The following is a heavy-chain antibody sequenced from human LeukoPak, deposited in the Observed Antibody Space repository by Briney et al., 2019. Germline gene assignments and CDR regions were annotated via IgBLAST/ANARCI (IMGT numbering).Heavy chain of an antibody. V-gene: IGHV3-20*04. Sequence: PGGSLRLSCAASGFTFDDYGMSWVRQAPGKGLEWVSGINWNGGSTGYADSVKGRFTISRDNAKNSLYLQMNSLRAEDTALYYCAREDYYYGSGSPLGAFDTWGQGTMVTVSS. CDR3: AREDYYYGSGSPLGAFDT. CDR2: INWNGGST. J-gene: IGHJ3*02. CDR1: GFTFDDYG. D-gene: IGHD3-10*01.